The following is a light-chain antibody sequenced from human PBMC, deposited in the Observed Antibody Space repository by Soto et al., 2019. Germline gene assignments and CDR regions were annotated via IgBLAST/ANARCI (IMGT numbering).Light chain of an antibody. CDR1: SGHSTYA. J-gene: IGLJ3*02. Sequence: QLVLTQSPSASASLGASVKITCTLSSGHSTYAIAWHQQQPEKGPRYLMRLNSDGSHNKGDGIPDRFSGSSSGAERYLIISSLQSEDEADYYCQTWGTGIGGTFGGGTKLTVL. CDR3: QTWGTGIGGT. V-gene: IGLV4-69*01. CDR2: LNSDGSH.